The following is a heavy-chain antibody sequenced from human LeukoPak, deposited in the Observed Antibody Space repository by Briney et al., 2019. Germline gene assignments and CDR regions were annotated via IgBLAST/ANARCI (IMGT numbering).Heavy chain of an antibody. CDR2: IYSGGST. D-gene: IGHD2-2*01. CDR3: ARGEFQLLHAFDI. CDR1: GFTVSSNY. Sequence: GGSLRLSCAASGFTVSSNYMSWVRQAPGKGLEWVSVIYSGGSTYYADSVKGRFTISRDNSKNTLYLQMNSLRAEDTAVYYCARGEFQLLHAFDIWGQGTMVTVSS. V-gene: IGHV3-53*05. J-gene: IGHJ3*02.